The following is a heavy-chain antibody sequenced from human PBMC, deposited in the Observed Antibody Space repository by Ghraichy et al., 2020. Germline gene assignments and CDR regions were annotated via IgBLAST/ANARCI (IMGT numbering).Heavy chain of an antibody. CDR3: AKDHDYGLYYFDY. CDR2: ITSSSRTI. J-gene: IGHJ4*02. D-gene: IGHD4-17*01. Sequence: GGSLRLSCVGSGFTFSGYSMNWVRQSPGKGLEWVSYITSSSRTISYADSVKGRFTISRDNAQNSLYLQMNSLRAEDTAVYYCAKDHDYGLYYFDYWGQGTLVTVSS. V-gene: IGHV3-48*01. CDR1: GFTFSGYS.